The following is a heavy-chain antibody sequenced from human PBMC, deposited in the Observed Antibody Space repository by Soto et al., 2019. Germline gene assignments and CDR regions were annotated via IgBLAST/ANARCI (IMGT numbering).Heavy chain of an antibody. CDR3: ARPRHDYSNYYSFDY. V-gene: IGHV3-33*01. D-gene: IGHD4-4*01. Sequence: GKGLEWVAGIWYGGSNKHYADSVKGRFTIIRDNSKNTLYLQMNSLRAEDTAVYYCARPRHDYSNYYSFDYWGQGTLVTVS. CDR2: IWYGGSNK. J-gene: IGHJ4*02.